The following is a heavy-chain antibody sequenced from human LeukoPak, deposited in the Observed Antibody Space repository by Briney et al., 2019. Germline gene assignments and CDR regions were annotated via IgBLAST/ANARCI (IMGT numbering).Heavy chain of an antibody. CDR1: GGSFSGYY. V-gene: IGHV4-34*01. CDR2: INHGEST. D-gene: IGHD3-22*01. Sequence: PSENLSLTCAVPGGSFSGYYWYWIRQPPGKGLEWIGEINHGESTNYNPSLKSRATLSVDTSKNQFSLKLTSVTAADTAVYYCARGRTYYYDTSGYYPSIYYGMDVWGQGTTVIVSS. CDR3: ARGRTYYYDTSGYYPSIYYGMDV. J-gene: IGHJ6*02.